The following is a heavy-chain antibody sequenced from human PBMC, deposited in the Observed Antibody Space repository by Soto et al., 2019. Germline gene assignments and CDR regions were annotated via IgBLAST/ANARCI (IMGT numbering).Heavy chain of an antibody. Sequence: ASVKVSCKASGYTFTSYGISWVRQAPGQGLEWMGWISAYNGNTNYAQRLQGRVTVTTDTSTSTAYMELRSLRSDDTAVYYCVRDQDFITGDNWFDPWGQGTLVTVSS. J-gene: IGHJ5*02. CDR1: GYTFTSYG. V-gene: IGHV1-18*01. CDR2: ISAYNGNT. D-gene: IGHD3-16*01. CDR3: VRDQDFITGDNWFDP.